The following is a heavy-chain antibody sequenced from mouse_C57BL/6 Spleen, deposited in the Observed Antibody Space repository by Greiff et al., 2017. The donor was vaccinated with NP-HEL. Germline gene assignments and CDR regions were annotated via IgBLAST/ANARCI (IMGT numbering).Heavy chain of an antibody. D-gene: IGHD2-2*01. CDR3: TRANGYDGWRIYCDY. CDR2: IDPENGDT. V-gene: IGHV14-4*01. J-gene: IGHJ2*01. Sequence: EVQLQQSGAELVRPGASVKLSCTASGFNIKDDYMHWVKQRPEQGLEWIGWIDPENGDTEYASKFQGKATITADTSSNTAYLQLSSLTSEDTAVYYCTRANGYDGWRIYCDYWGQGTTLTVSS. CDR1: GFNIKDDY.